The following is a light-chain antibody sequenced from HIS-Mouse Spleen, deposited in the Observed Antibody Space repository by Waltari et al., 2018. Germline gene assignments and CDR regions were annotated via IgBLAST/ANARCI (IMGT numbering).Light chain of an antibody. V-gene: IGLV2-23*01. CDR3: CSYAGSSTWV. J-gene: IGLJ3*02. CDR1: SSDCGSYNL. Sequence: QSALTQPASVSGSPGPSIPISCTGTSSDCGSYNLVPWYQQNPGKAPKLMIYEGSKRPSGVSNRFSGSKSGNTASLTISGLQAEDEADYYCCSYAGSSTWVFGGGTKLTVL. CDR2: EGS.